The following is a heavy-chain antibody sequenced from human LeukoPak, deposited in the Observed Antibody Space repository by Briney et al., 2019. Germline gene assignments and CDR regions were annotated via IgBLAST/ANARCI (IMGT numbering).Heavy chain of an antibody. V-gene: IGHV3-74*01. D-gene: IGHD1-1*01. CDR1: GFTFSSFW. CDR2: INRDGSST. J-gene: IGHJ3*02. CDR3: ARDSGTDDAFDI. Sequence: PGGSLRLSCAASGFTFSSFWMHWVRQAPGKGLVWVSRINRDGSSTSYADSVKGRFTISRDNAKNTLDLQMNSLRAEDTAVYYCARDSGTDDAFDIWGQGTMVTVSS.